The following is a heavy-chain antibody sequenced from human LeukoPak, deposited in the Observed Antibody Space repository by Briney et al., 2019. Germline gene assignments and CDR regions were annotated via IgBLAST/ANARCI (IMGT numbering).Heavy chain of an antibody. J-gene: IGHJ4*02. D-gene: IGHD6-19*01. Sequence: TSETLSLTCTVSGYSISSGYYWGWIRQPPGKGLEWIGSIYHSGSTYYNPSLKSRVTISVDTSKNQFSLKLSSVTAADTAVYYCARVGEYSSGWWDYWGQGTLVTVSS. CDR2: IYHSGST. CDR1: GYSISSGYY. V-gene: IGHV4-38-2*02. CDR3: ARVGEYSSGWWDY.